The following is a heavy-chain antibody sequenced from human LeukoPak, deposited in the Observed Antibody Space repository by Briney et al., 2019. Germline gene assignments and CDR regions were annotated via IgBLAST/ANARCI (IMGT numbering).Heavy chain of an antibody. CDR1: GYSFTNYW. Sequence: GESLKISCKDSGYSFTNYWIGWVRQMPGKGLEWMGIIYPGDSDTRYSPSFQGQVTISVDKSISTAFLQWSSLKASDTAVYYCARHLGWRNNTSGCDDESDAFDIWGQGTMVTVSS. CDR2: IYPGDSDT. J-gene: IGHJ3*02. V-gene: IGHV5-51*01. D-gene: IGHD2-2*01. CDR3: ARHLGWRNNTSGCDDESDAFDI.